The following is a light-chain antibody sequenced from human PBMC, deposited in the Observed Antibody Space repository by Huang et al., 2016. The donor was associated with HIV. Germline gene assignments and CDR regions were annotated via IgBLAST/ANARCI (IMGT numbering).Light chain of an antibody. CDR3: HQYGSFPLT. J-gene: IGKJ4*01. CDR2: GAT. Sequence: EIVLTQSPGTLSLSPGERATLFCRASQTIRSNYFAWYQQQPGQAPRLLLYGATSRATGIASRVSGGGSGTDFTLTISRLEPEDYAVYYCHQYGSFPLTFGGGTKVEIK. V-gene: IGKV3-20*01. CDR1: QTIRSNY.